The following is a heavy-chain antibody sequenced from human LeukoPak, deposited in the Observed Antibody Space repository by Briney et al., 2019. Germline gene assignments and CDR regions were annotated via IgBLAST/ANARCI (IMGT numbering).Heavy chain of an antibody. CDR3: ARNFYSFFIPVTTWGGFDP. CDR2: IIPIFGTA. J-gene: IGHJ5*02. D-gene: IGHD4-11*01. CDR1: GGTFSSYA. V-gene: IGHV1-69*06. Sequence: SVKVFCKASGGTFSSYAISWVRQAPGQGLECMGGIIPIFGTANYAQKFQGRVTITADKSTSTAYMELSSLRSEDTAVYYCARNFYSFFIPVTTWGGFDPWGQGTLVTVSS.